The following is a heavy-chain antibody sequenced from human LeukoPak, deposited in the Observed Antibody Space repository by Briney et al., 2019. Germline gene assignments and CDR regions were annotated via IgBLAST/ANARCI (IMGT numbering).Heavy chain of an antibody. J-gene: IGHJ4*02. V-gene: IGHV3-23*01. D-gene: IGHD3-3*01. Sequence: GGSLRLSCAASGFTFSSYAMSWVRQAPGKGLEWVSAISGSSGSTYYADSVKGRFTISRDNSKNTLYLQMNSLRAEDTAVYYCAKDLRDYDFWSGYHRGLDHWGQGTLATVSS. CDR2: ISGSSGST. CDR1: GFTFSSYA. CDR3: AKDLRDYDFWSGYHRGLDH.